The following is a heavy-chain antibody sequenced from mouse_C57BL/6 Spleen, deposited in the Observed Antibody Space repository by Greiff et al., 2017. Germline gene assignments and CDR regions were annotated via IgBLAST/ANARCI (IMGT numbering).Heavy chain of an antibody. CDR3: TRSVYYSNYDFDY. J-gene: IGHJ2*01. CDR1: GYTFTDYE. Sequence: QVQLQQSGAELVRPGASVTLSCKASGYTFTDYEMHWVKQTPLHGLEWIGAIDPETGGTAYNQKFKGKAILTADKSSSTAYMALRSLTSEDSAVYYCTRSVYYSNYDFDYWGQGTTLTVSS. CDR2: IDPETGGT. V-gene: IGHV1-15*01. D-gene: IGHD2-5*01.